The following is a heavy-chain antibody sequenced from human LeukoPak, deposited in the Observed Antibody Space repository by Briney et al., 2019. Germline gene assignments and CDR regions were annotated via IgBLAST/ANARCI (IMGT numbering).Heavy chain of an antibody. J-gene: IGHJ3*02. D-gene: IGHD4-11*01. CDR3: ARSRAVTPYAFDI. CDR2: IIPIFGTA. CDR1: GGTFSSYA. Sequence: ASVKVSCKASGGTFSSYAISWVRQVPGQGLEWMGGIIPIFGTANYAQKFQGRVTITADKSTSTAYMELSSLRSEDTAVYYCARSRAVTPYAFDIWGQGTMVTVSS. V-gene: IGHV1-69*06.